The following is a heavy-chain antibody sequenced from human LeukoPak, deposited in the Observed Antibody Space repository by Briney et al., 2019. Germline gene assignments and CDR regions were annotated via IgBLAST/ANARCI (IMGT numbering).Heavy chain of an antibody. D-gene: IGHD6-19*01. V-gene: IGHV3-21*01. J-gene: IGHJ4*02. CDR1: GFTFSSYS. CDR3: ARKMGSGWSYYFDY. Sequence: GGSLRLSCAASGFTFSSYSMNWVRQAPGEGLEWVSSISSSSSYIYYADSVKGRFTISRDNAKNSLYLQMNSLRAEDTAVYYCARKMGSGWSYYFDYWGQGTLVTVSS. CDR2: ISSSSSYI.